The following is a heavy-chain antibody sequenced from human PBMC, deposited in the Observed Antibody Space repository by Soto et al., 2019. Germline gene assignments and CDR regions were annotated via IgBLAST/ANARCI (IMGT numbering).Heavy chain of an antibody. CDR3: ARGGIAARQWFDP. Sequence: PSETLSLTCTVSGGSISSSSYYWGWIRQPPGKGLEWIGSIYYSGSTYYNPSLKSRVTISVDTSKNQFSLKLSSVTAADTAVYYCARGGIAARQWFDPWGQGTLVTVSS. CDR2: IYYSGST. CDR1: GGSISSSSYY. V-gene: IGHV4-39*07. J-gene: IGHJ5*02. D-gene: IGHD6-6*01.